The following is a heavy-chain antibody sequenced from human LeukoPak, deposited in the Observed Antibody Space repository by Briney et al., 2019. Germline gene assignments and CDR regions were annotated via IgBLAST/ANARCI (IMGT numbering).Heavy chain of an antibody. V-gene: IGHV1-8*01. CDR2: MNPNSGNT. J-gene: IGHJ4*02. CDR3: ARGYRMVRGVIKRVYFDY. D-gene: IGHD3-10*01. Sequence: ASVKVSCKASGYTFTSYDINWVRQATGQGLEWMGWMNPNSGNTGYAQKFQGRVTMTRNTSISTAYMELSSLRSEDTAAYYCARGYRMVRGVIKRVYFDYWGQGTLVTVSS. CDR1: GYTFTSYD.